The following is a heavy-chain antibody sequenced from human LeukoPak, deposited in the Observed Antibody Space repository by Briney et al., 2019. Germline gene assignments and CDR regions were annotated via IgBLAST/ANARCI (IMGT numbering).Heavy chain of an antibody. CDR1: GFTFSSYA. J-gene: IGHJ4*02. D-gene: IGHD1-26*01. CDR2: ISGSGGST. CDR3: AKDPYSGSYFDS. Sequence: PGGSLRLSCAASGFTFSSYAMSWVRQAPGKGLEWVSGISGSGGSTFYADSVKGRFTISRDNSKNTLYLQMDSLRAEDTAVYYCAKDPYSGSYFDSWGQGTLVTVSS. V-gene: IGHV3-23*01.